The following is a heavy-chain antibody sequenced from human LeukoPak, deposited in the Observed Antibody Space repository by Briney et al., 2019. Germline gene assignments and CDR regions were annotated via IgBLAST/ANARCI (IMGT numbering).Heavy chain of an antibody. Sequence: ASVKVSCKASGYTFTSYYMHWVRQAPGQGLEWMGIINPSGGSTSYAQKFQGRVTMTRDTSTSTVYMELSSLRSEDTAVYYCARDLTVRSSSGPPDYWGQGTLVTVSS. J-gene: IGHJ4*02. D-gene: IGHD6-6*01. CDR2: INPSGGST. CDR3: ARDLTVRSSSGPPDY. V-gene: IGHV1-46*01. CDR1: GYTFTSYY.